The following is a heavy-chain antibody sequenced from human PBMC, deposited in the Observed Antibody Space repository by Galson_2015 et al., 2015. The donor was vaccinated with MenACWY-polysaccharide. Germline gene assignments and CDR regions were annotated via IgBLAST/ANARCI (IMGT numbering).Heavy chain of an antibody. V-gene: IGHV3-30-3*01. J-gene: IGHJ4*02. D-gene: IGHD6-19*01. CDR3: ARVPSGGAVAGSNFFAS. CDR2: ISYVGSNK. CDR1: GFTFSSYA. Sequence: SLRLSCAASGFTFSSYAVHWVRQAPGGGLEWVAVISYVGSNKYYADSVRGRFTISRDNSRSRLYLQMSSLRTEDTAVYYCARVPSGGAVAGSNFFASWGQGTLVTVSS.